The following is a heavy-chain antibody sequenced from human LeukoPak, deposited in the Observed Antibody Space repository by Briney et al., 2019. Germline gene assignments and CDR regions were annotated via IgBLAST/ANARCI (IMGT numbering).Heavy chain of an antibody. CDR3: ARGGGLDV. Sequence: GGSLRLSCAASGFTFSSYWMNWARQAPGKGLEWVASINHNGNVNYYVDSVKGRFTISRDNAKNPLYLQMSNLRAEDTAVYFCARGGGLDVWGQGATVTVSS. J-gene: IGHJ6*02. CDR2: INHNGNVN. CDR1: GFTFSSYW. D-gene: IGHD3-16*01. V-gene: IGHV3-7*03.